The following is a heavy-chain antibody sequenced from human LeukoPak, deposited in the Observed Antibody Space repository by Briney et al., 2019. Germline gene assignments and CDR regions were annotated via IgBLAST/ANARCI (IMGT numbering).Heavy chain of an antibody. V-gene: IGHV3-7*01. Sequence: GGSLRLSCAASGFTVTGSYMSWVRQAPGKGLEWVANIKQDGSQKNYVDSVKGRFIISRDNAKNSLYLQMNSLRAEDTAVYYCARDGSSAPPGYYYYMDVWGKGTTVTVSS. CDR2: IKQDGSQK. CDR3: ARDGSSAPPGYYYYMDV. D-gene: IGHD6-6*01. J-gene: IGHJ6*03. CDR1: GFTVTGSY.